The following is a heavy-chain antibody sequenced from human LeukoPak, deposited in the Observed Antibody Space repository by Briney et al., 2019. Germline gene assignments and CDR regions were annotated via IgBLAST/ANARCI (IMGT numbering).Heavy chain of an antibody. J-gene: IGHJ4*02. CDR3: ARDWNSDYFDY. CDR1: GFTFSSYS. D-gene: IGHD1-7*01. CDR2: ISTSSIYI. V-gene: IGHV3-21*01. Sequence: PGGSLRLSCAASGFTFSSYSMNWVRQAPGKGLEWVSSISTSSIYIYYADSVKGRFTISRDNAKNSLYLQMNSLRAEDTAVYYCARDWNSDYFDYWGQGTLVTVSS.